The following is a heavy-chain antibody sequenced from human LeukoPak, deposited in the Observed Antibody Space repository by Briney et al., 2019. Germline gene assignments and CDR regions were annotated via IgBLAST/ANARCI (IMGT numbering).Heavy chain of an antibody. D-gene: IGHD3-3*01. V-gene: IGHV4-61*02. CDR1: GDSISSGSYY. CDR2: IYSSGST. CDR3: ARLVEEFFGPYYFDY. Sequence: SQTLSLTCTVSGDSISSGSYYWSWIRQPAGKGLEWIGRIYSSGSTNYNSFLKSRVTISVDTSKNQFSLKLSSVTAADTAVYYCARLVEEFFGPYYFDYWGRGTLVTVSS. J-gene: IGHJ4*02.